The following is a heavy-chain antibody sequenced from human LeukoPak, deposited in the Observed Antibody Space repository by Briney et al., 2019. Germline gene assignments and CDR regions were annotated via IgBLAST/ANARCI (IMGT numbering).Heavy chain of an antibody. J-gene: IGHJ4*02. CDR3: ARAIEVGAMTPFNY. V-gene: IGHV4-38-2*02. CDR1: GSSMSRGYY. D-gene: IGHD1-26*01. CDR2: IYHSGST. Sequence: SETLSLTCSLSGSSMSRGYYWGWIRQPPGKGLEWIGSIYHSGSTYYNPSLKSRVTISVDTSKNQFSLKLSSVTAADTAVYYCARAIEVGAMTPFNYWGQGTLVTVSS.